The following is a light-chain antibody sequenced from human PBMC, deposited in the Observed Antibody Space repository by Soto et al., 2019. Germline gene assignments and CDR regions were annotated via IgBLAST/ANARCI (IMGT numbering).Light chain of an antibody. CDR2: GAS. J-gene: IGKJ1*01. CDR3: QQYGSSPGT. CDR1: QSVSSSY. Sequence: EIVLTQSPGTLSLSPGERATLSCRASQSVSSSYLAWYQQKPGQAPRLLIYGASSRATGIPDRFSGSGSGTDFTLTINRLEPEDFAEYYCQQYGSSPGTFGQGTKVEIK. V-gene: IGKV3-20*01.